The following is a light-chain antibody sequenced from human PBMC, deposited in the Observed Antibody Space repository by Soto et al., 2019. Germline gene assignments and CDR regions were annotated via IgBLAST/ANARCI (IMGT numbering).Light chain of an antibody. CDR3: QQYKNWPPIT. CDR2: GAS. Sequence: EIVMTQSPATLSVSPGERATLSCRASQSVSGNFAWYQQKPGQTPRLLIYGASTRATGIPARFSGSGSGTDFTLTISSLQSEDFAIYYCQQYKNWPPITFGQGTRLEIK. J-gene: IGKJ5*01. CDR1: QSVSGN. V-gene: IGKV3-15*01.